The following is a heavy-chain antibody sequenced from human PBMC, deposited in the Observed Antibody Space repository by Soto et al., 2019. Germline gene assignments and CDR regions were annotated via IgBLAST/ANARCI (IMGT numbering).Heavy chain of an antibody. CDR2: ISYDGSNK. J-gene: IGHJ6*02. CDR3: ARDNHDILTGYYYYGMDV. D-gene: IGHD3-9*01. V-gene: IGHV3-30-3*01. Sequence: GGSLRLSCAASGFTFSSYAMHWVRQAPGKGLEWVAVISYDGSNKYYADSVKGRFTISRDNSKNTLYLQMNSLRAEDTAVYYCARDNHDILTGYYYYGMDVWRQGTTVTVTS. CDR1: GFTFSSYA.